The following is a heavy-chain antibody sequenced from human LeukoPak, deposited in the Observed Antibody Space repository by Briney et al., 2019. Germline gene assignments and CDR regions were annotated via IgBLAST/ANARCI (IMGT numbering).Heavy chain of an antibody. D-gene: IGHD4-17*01. CDR2: IRSKGYGRTT. V-gene: IGHV3-49*04. CDR3: NRQYGDYAFDY. CDR1: GFTFSSCA. Sequence: SGGSLRLSCAASGFTFSSCAMNWARPAPGKGLEWVGCIRSKGYGRTTEYAASVKGRFTISREDSKSIAYLQMNSLKTEDTAVYYCNRQYGDYAFDYWGQGTLVTVSS. J-gene: IGHJ4*02.